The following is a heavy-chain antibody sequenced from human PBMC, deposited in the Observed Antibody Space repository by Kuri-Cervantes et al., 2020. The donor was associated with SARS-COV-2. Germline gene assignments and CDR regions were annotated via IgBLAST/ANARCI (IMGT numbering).Heavy chain of an antibody. Sequence: GESLKISCAASGFTFSDYYMNWVRQAPGKGLEWVSSISSSSTIYYADSVKGRFTISRDNAKNSLHLQMSNLRAEDTAIYYCARVQLGFWSRFDPWGQGTLVTVSS. CDR3: ARVQLGFWSRFDP. V-gene: IGHV3-69-1*01. CDR2: ISSSSTI. J-gene: IGHJ5*02. D-gene: IGHD3-3*01. CDR1: GFTFSDYY.